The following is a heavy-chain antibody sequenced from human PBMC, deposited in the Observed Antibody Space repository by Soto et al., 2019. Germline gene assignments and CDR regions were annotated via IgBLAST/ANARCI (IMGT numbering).Heavy chain of an antibody. Sequence: PGGSLRLSCAASGFTFSDYYMSWIRQAPGRGLQWVSYIRTIGRTTYYADSVKARFTVSRDNAKNSLSLRMKRLRAEDTAVDYCARGLWNFDLWGRGTLVTVSS. V-gene: IGHV3-11*01. CDR1: GFTFSDYY. J-gene: IGHJ2*01. CDR3: ARGLWNFDL. D-gene: IGHD3-16*01. CDR2: IRTIGRTT.